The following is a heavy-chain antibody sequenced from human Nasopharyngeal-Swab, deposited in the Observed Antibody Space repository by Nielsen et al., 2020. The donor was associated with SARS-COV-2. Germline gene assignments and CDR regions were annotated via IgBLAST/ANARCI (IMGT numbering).Heavy chain of an antibody. J-gene: IGHJ6*03. Sequence: SLKISCAASGFTFDDYAMHWVRQAPGKGLEWVSGISWNSGSIGYADSAKGRFTISRDNAKNSLYLQMNSLRAEDTALYYCAAMVNPHYYYYMDVWGKGTTVTVSS. CDR1: GFTFDDYA. D-gene: IGHD5-18*01. CDR3: AAMVNPHYYYYMDV. CDR2: ISWNSGSI. V-gene: IGHV3-9*01.